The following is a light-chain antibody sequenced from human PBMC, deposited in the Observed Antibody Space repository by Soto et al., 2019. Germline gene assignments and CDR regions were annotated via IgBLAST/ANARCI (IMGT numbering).Light chain of an antibody. CDR2: DTS. CDR3: QQYGRSPWT. CDR1: QSISSS. J-gene: IGKJ1*01. V-gene: IGKV3-20*01. Sequence: EIVMTQSPATLSVSPGERATLSCRASQSISSSLAWYQQKPGQAPRLLIYDTSSRATGIPDRFSGRGSGTDFTLTISGLEPEDFAVYYCQQYGRSPWTFGQGTKVDIK.